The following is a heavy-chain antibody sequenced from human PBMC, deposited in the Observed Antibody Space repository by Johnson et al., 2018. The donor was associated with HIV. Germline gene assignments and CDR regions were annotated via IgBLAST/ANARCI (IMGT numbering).Heavy chain of an antibody. CDR3: AKDPVQGVGLDI. Sequence: QVQLVESGGGVVQPGRSLRLSCAASGFTFRSYGLHWVRQAPGKGLEWVAFIRYDGSYKYSGDSVKGRFTISRDNSKNTLYMQMNSLRAEDTAVYYCAKDPVQGVGLDIWGQGTMVTVSS. CDR1: GFTFRSYG. V-gene: IGHV3-30*02. D-gene: IGHD2-8*02. J-gene: IGHJ3*02. CDR2: IRYDGSYK.